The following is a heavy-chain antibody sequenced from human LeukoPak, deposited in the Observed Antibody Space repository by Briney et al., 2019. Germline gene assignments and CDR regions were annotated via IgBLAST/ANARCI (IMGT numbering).Heavy chain of an antibody. CDR2: ISGSGVST. Sequence: GGSLRLSCAASGFTFSSYAMNWVRQAPGKGLEWVSGISGSGVSTFYADSVKGRFTISRDNSKNTLYLQMNSLRAEDTAVYCCAKGASTWFYFDYWGQGTLVTVSS. D-gene: IGHD6-13*01. J-gene: IGHJ4*02. CDR1: GFTFSSYA. V-gene: IGHV3-23*01. CDR3: AKGASTWFYFDY.